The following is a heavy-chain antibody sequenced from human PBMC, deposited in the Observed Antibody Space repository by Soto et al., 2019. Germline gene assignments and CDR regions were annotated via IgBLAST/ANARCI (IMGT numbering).Heavy chain of an antibody. CDR2: ISGSGGST. J-gene: IGHJ6*02. D-gene: IGHD3-22*01. Sequence: EVQLLESGGGLVQPGGSLRLSCAASGFTFSSYAMSWVRQAPGKGLEWVSAISGSGGSTYYADSVKGRFTISRDNSKNTLYLQMNSLRAEDTAVYYCAKSWSMIVVVISGMDVWGQGTTVTVSS. CDR3: AKSWSMIVVVISGMDV. V-gene: IGHV3-23*01. CDR1: GFTFSSYA.